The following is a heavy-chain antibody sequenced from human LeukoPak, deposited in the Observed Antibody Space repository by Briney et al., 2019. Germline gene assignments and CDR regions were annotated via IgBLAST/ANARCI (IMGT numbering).Heavy chain of an antibody. CDR3: ARDQGTYYYDSGSYFYWFDP. V-gene: IGHV4-34*01. D-gene: IGHD3-10*01. CDR2: INHSGST. J-gene: IGHJ5*02. CDR1: GGSISSYY. Sequence: SETLSLTCTVSGGSISSYYWSWIRQPPGKGLEWIGEINHSGSTNYNPSLKSRVTISVDTSKNQFSLKLSSVTAADTAVYYCARDQGTYYYDSGSYFYWFDPWGQGTLVTVSS.